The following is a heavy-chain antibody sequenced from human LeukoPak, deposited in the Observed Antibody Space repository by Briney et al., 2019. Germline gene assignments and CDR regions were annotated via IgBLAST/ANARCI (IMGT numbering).Heavy chain of an antibody. V-gene: IGHV3-23*01. D-gene: IGHD1-26*01. CDR1: GFTFSGFA. CDR3: AKTMGAIDHDY. Sequence: GGSLRLSCAASGFTFSGFAMSWVRQAPGKGLEWVSTISGSGGSTYYADSVKGRFTISRDNSKNTLYLQMNSLRAEDTAVYYCAKTMGAIDHDYWGQGTLVTVSS. CDR2: ISGSGGST. J-gene: IGHJ4*02.